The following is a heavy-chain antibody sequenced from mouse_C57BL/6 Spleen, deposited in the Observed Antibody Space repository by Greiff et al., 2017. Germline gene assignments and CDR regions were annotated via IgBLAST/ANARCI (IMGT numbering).Heavy chain of an antibody. CDR3: AREGYYYGSDWYFDV. V-gene: IGHV3-6*01. D-gene: IGHD1-1*01. CDR2: ISYDGSN. CDR1: GYSITSGYY. J-gene: IGHJ1*03. Sequence: EVQLVESGPGLVKPSQSLSLTCSVTGYSITSGYYWNWIRQFPGNKLEWMGYISYDGSNNYNPSLKNRISITRDTSKNQFFLKLNSVTTEDTATYYCAREGYYYGSDWYFDVWGTGTTVTVSS.